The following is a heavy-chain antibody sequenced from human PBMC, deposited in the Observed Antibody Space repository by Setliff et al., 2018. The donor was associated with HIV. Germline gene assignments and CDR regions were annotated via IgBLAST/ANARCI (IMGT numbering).Heavy chain of an antibody. Sequence: PSETLSLTCTVSGGSIRSSSYYWGWIRQPPGKGLEWIGSIYYNGNTYYNPSLKSRVTISVDTSKNQFSLKLSSVTASDTAVYYCARAAAGNTGPFDLWGQGSPVTVSS. CDR3: ARAAAGNTGPFDL. J-gene: IGHJ4*02. V-gene: IGHV4-39*07. CDR2: IYYNGNT. D-gene: IGHD4-17*01. CDR1: GGSIRSSSYY.